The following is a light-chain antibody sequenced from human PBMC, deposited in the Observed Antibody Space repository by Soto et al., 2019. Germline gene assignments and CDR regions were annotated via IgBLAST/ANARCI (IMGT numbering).Light chain of an antibody. CDR1: SSNIGAGYD. CDR3: SSYTNINTRACV. J-gene: IGLJ1*01. CDR2: ANR. Sequence: QSVLTQPPSVSGAPGQRVTISCTGSSSNIGAGYDVHWYQQVPGTAPKLLIYANRNRPSGVSNRFSGSKSGNTASLTISGLQAEDEAEYYCSSYTNINTRACVFGTGTKVTVL. V-gene: IGLV1-40*01.